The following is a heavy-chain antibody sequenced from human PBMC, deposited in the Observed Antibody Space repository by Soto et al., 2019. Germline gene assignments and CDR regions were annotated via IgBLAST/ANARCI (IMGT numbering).Heavy chain of an antibody. J-gene: IGHJ6*02. CDR3: ASNYLYYYGSGNTNYYGMDV. V-gene: IGHV1-18*01. D-gene: IGHD3-10*01. Sequence: QVQLVQSGAEVKKPGASVKVSCKASGYTFTSYCISWVRQAPGQGLEWMGWISAYNGNTNYAQKLQGRVTMTTDTSTSTAYMELRSLRSDDTAVYYCASNYLYYYGSGNTNYYGMDVWGQGTTVTASS. CDR1: GYTFTSYC. CDR2: ISAYNGNT.